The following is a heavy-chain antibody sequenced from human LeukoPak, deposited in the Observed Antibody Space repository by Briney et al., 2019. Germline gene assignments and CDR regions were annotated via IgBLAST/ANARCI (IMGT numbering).Heavy chain of an antibody. V-gene: IGHV3-33*01. J-gene: IGHJ4*02. D-gene: IGHD3-10*01. CDR2: IWYDGSNK. CDR1: GFTFRSYG. CDR3: ARDRGEDGSGSYYFLLDY. Sequence: PGGSLRLSCAASGFTFRSYGMHWVRQAPGKGLEWVAVIWYDGSNKYYADSVKGRFTISRDNSKNTLYLQMNSLRAEDTAVYYCARDRGEDGSGSYYFLLDYWGQGTLVTVSS.